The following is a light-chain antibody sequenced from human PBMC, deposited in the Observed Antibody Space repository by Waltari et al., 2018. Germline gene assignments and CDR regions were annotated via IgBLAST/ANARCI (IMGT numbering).Light chain of an antibody. CDR2: DAS. CDR1: QYITNY. J-gene: IGKJ2*01. V-gene: IGKV1-33*01. CDR3: QQYDNVPRT. Sequence: DIKMTQSPSSLSASVGDRVTITCQASQYITNYLNWYQQKPGKAPKLLIYDASNLETGVPSRFSGSGSGTDFTFTISNLQPEDIATYYCQQYDNVPRTFGQGTKLEI.